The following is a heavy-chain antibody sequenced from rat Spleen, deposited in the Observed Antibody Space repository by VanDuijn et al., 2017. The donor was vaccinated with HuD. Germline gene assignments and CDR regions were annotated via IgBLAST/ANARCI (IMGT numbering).Heavy chain of an antibody. CDR3: VREEFGVRD. J-gene: IGHJ2*01. D-gene: IGHD4-3*01. CDR2: INKDSNIK. V-gene: IGHV4-2*01. CDR1: GFNFNDYW. Sequence: EVKLVESGGGLVQPGRSLKLSCAASGFNFNDYWMSWIRQAPGKGLEWIGEINKDSNIKKYSPSLKDKFTISRDNAQNILYLQMSKLGAEDTAIYYCVREEFGVRDWGQGVMVTVSS.